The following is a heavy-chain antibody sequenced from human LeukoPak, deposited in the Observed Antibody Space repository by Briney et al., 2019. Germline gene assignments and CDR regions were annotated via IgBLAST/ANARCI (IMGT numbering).Heavy chain of an antibody. Sequence: ASETLSLTCAVYGGSFSGYYWSWIRQPPGKGLEWIGEINHSGSTNYNPSLKSRVTISVDTSKNQFSLKLSSVTAADTAVYYCARHRQRNWFDPWGQGTLVTVSS. CDR3: ARHRQRNWFDP. D-gene: IGHD6-25*01. CDR1: GGSFSGYY. V-gene: IGHV4-34*01. J-gene: IGHJ5*02. CDR2: INHSGST.